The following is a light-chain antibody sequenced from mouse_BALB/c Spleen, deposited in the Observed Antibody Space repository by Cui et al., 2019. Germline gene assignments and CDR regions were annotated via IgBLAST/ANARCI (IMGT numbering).Light chain of an antibody. Sequence: DIVMTQSHKFMSTSVGDSVSITCKASQDVGTAVAWYQQKPGQSPKLLLYWASTRHTGVPDRFTGSGSGTDFTLTISNVQSEDLADYFCQQYSSYPYTFGGGTKLEIK. CDR3: QQYSSYPYT. CDR1: QDVGTA. V-gene: IGKV6-23*01. CDR2: WAS. J-gene: IGKJ2*01.